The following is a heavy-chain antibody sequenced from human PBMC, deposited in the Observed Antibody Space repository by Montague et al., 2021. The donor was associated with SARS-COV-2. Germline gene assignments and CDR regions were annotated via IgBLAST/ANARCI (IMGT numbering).Heavy chain of an antibody. CDR2: IYYSGTT. CDR3: GSDTTAYFRFDY. CDR1: GDSIGRSTYY. V-gene: IGHV4-39*07. J-gene: IGHJ4*02. D-gene: IGHD3-9*01. Sequence: SETLSLTCTVSGDSIGRSTYYWGWIRQPPGKDLGWIGTIYYSGTTHYNPSLLSRVTISLDTSKNQVSLRLTSVTAADTAFYYCGSDTTAYFRFDYWGRGTLISVSS.